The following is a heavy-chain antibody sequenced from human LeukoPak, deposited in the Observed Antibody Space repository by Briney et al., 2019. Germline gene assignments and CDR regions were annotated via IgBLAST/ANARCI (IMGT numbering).Heavy chain of an antibody. CDR2: INLNSGDT. CDR3: ARRGYYYDSSGRPADAFDI. V-gene: IGHV1-2*02. Sequence: ASVKVSCKASGYTFTGYYIHWVRQAPGQGLEWMGWINLNSGDTNFAQNFQGRVTMSRDTSISTAYMELSGLRSGDTAVYFCARRGYYYDSSGRPADAFDIWGQGTMVTVSS. CDR1: GYTFTGYY. J-gene: IGHJ3*02. D-gene: IGHD3-22*01.